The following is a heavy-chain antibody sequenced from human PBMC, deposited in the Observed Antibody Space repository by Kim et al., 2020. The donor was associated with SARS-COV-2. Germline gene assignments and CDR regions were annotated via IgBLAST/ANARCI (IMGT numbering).Heavy chain of an antibody. CDR3: AKDCRRTIVVVPAAIDP. CDR2: ISGSGDIT. V-gene: IGHV3-23*01. CDR1: GFTFTDYL. Sequence: GGSLRLSCAASGFTFTDYLMSWVRQAPGKGLEWVSTISGSGDITYYADSVKGRFTISRDNSKNTVYLQMNSLRAEDTAKYYCAKDCRRTIVVVPAAIDP. D-gene: IGHD2-2*02. J-gene: IGHJ5*02.